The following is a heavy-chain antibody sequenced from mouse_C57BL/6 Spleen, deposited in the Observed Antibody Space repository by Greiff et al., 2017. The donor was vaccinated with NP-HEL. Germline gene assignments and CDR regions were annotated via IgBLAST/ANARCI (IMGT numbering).Heavy chain of an antibody. CDR1: GFTFSSYT. CDR3: ARHIPITTVVARNWDFDV. CDR2: ISGGGGNT. Sequence: EVQLVESGGGLVKPGGSLKLSCAASGFTFSSYTMSWVRQTPEKRLEWVATISGGGGNTYYPDSVKGRFTISRDNAKNTLYRQMRRLRSEDTALYYCARHIPITTVVARNWDFDVWGTGTTVTVSS. V-gene: IGHV5-9*01. J-gene: IGHJ1*03. D-gene: IGHD1-1*01.